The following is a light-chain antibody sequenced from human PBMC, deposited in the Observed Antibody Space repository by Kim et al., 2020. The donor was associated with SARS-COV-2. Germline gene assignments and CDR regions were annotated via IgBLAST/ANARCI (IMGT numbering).Light chain of an antibody. CDR3: QKCDSAPWT. V-gene: IGKV1-27*01. J-gene: IGKJ1*01. CDR2: AAS. CDR1: QDISNY. Sequence: ASVGDRVTITCRASQDISNYLACFQLKPGKAPKLLSYAASALQPGVPSRFSGSGSGTDFTLTVTSLQPEDVATYYCQKCDSAPWTFGQGTKVDIK.